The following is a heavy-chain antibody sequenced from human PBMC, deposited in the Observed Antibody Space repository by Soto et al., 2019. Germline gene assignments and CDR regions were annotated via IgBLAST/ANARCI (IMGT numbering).Heavy chain of an antibody. CDR2: IYHSGST. Sequence: TSETLSLTCAVSGGSISSGGYSWSWIRQPPGKGLEWIGYIYHSGSTYYNPSLKSRVTISVDRSKNQFSLKLSSVTAADTAVYYCARAGIVAVFDYWGQGTLVTVSS. D-gene: IGHD1-26*01. V-gene: IGHV4-30-2*01. CDR3: ARAGIVAVFDY. CDR1: GGSISSGGYS. J-gene: IGHJ4*02.